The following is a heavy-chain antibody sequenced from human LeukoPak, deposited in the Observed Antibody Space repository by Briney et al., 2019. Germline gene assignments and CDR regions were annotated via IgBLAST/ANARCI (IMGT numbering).Heavy chain of an antibody. Sequence: PSETLSLTCTVSGGSISSGSYYWSWIRQPAGKGLEWIGRIYTSGSTNYNPSLKSRVTISVDTSKNQFSLKLSSVTAAGTAVYYCARDDSSSWYYFDYWGQGTLVTVSS. CDR3: ARDDSSSWYYFDY. J-gene: IGHJ4*02. CDR2: IYTSGST. CDR1: GGSISSGSYY. D-gene: IGHD6-13*01. V-gene: IGHV4-61*02.